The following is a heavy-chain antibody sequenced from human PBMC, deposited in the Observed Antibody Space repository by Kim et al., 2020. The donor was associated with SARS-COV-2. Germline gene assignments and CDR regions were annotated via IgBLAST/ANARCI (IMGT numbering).Heavy chain of an antibody. V-gene: IGHV4-34*01. CDR3: VGAPFYYYDSSCYPLDY. Sequence: SETLSLTCAVYGGSFSGYYWSWIRQPPGKGLEWIGEINHSGSTNYNPSLKSRVTISVDTSKNQFSLKLSSVTAADTAVYYCVGAPFYYYDSSCYPLDYWGQGTLVTVSS. CDR1: GGSFSGYY. D-gene: IGHD3-22*01. J-gene: IGHJ4*02. CDR2: INHSGST.